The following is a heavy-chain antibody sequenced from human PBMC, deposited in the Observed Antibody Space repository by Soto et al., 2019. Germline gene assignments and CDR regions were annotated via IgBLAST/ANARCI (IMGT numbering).Heavy chain of an antibody. J-gene: IGHJ5*02. CDR3: ARASPDYGGRGFDP. V-gene: IGHV1-69*06. D-gene: IGHD4-17*01. CDR2: IIPIFGTA. Sequence: QVQLVQSGAEVKKPGSSVKVSCKASGGTFSSYAISWVRQAPGQGLEWMGGIIPIFGTANYAQKFQGRVTITADKSTIKGYMELSSLGSEDTAVYYCARASPDYGGRGFDPWGQGTLVTVSS. CDR1: GGTFSSYA.